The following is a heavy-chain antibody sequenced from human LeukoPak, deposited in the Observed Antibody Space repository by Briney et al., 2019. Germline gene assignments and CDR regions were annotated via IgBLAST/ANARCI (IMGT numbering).Heavy chain of an antibody. D-gene: IGHD5-24*01. J-gene: IGHJ5*02. V-gene: IGHV1-69*04. CDR3: AREEMATVYNWFDP. CDR1: GGTFSSYA. CDR2: IIPIFGIA. Sequence: SVKVSCKASGGTFSSYAISWVRQAPGQGLEWMGRIIPIFGIANYAQKFQGGVTITADKSTSTAYMELSSLRSEDTAVYYCAREEMATVYNWFDPWGQGTLVTVSS.